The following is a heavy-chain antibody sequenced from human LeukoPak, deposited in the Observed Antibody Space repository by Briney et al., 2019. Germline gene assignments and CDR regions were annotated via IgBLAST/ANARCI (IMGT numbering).Heavy chain of an antibody. V-gene: IGHV3-49*04. J-gene: IGHJ4*02. CDR2: IRSKAYGGTT. CDR1: GFTFGDYA. Sequence: PGRSLRLSCAASGFTFGDYAINWVRQAPGKGLECLGFIRSKAYGGTTEYAASVKGRFIISRDDSKSIAYLQMNSLKTEDTAVYYCTTTLPGQWLGGAFDSWGQGTLVTVSS. D-gene: IGHD6-19*01. CDR3: TTTLPGQWLGGAFDS.